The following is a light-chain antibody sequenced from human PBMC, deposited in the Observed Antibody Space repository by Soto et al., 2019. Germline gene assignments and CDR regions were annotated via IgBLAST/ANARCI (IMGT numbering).Light chain of an antibody. J-gene: IGKJ2*01. CDR1: QSVGSN. CDR2: AAS. CDR3: QQYNDWLMYT. V-gene: IGKV3-15*01. Sequence: EIVMTQSPHTLSVSPGERATLSCRASQSVGSNLAWYQQKPGQAPRLLIYAASTRATGIPARFSGSGSGTEFTLTISSLQSEDFAVYYCQQYNDWLMYTFGQGTKLEIK.